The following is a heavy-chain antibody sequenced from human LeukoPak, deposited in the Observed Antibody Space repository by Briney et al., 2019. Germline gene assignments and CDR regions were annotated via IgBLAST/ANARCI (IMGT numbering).Heavy chain of an antibody. CDR3: ARTTWSSDAFDI. CDR1: GYTFTSYD. J-gene: IGHJ3*02. D-gene: IGHD1-1*01. Sequence: GASVKVSCKASGYTFTSYDINWVRQATEQGLEWMGWMNPNSGNTGYAQKFQGRVTMTRNTSISTAYMELSSLRSEDTAVYYCARTTWSSDAFDIWGQGTMVTVSS. V-gene: IGHV1-8*01. CDR2: MNPNSGNT.